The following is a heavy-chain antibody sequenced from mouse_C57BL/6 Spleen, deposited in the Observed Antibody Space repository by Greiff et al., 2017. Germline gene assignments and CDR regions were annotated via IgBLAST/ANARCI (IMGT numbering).Heavy chain of an antibody. V-gene: IGHV1-55*01. CDR3: ARESRSRWYFDV. Sequence: QVQLQQPGAELVKPGASVKMSCKASGYTFTSYWITWVKQRPGQGLEWIGDLYPGSGSTNYNEKFKSKATLTVDTSSSTAYMQLSSLTSEDSAVYYCARESRSRWYFDVWGTGTTVTVSS. J-gene: IGHJ1*03. CDR2: LYPGSGST. D-gene: IGHD3-3*01. CDR1: GYTFTSYW.